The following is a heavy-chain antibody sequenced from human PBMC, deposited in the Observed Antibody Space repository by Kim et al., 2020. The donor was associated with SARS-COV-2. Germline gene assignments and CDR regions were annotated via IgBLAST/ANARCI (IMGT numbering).Heavy chain of an antibody. CDR3: ARGPIPSGRSYY. CDR1: GGSFSGYY. V-gene: IGHV4-34*01. J-gene: IGHJ4*02. Sequence: SETLSLTCAVYGGSFSGYYWSWIRQPPGKGLEWIGEINHSGRTNHNPSLKSRVTISVDTPKNQFSLKVNFVNAADTAVYYCARGPIPSGRSYYCGQGILV. D-gene: IGHD2-15*01. CDR2: INHSGRT.